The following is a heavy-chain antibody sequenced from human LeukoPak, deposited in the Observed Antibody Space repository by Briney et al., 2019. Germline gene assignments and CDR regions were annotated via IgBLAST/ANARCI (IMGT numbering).Heavy chain of an antibody. CDR3: ARGYSSPWDRYFDY. CDR2: IKQDGSEK. J-gene: IGHJ4*02. V-gene: IGHV3-7*01. Sequence: GGSLRLSCAASGFTFSSYWMSWVRQAPGKGLEWVANIKQDGSEKYYVDSVKGRFTISRDNAKNLLNLQMNSLRAEDTAVYYCARGYSSPWDRYFDYWGQGTLVTVPS. CDR1: GFTFSSYW. D-gene: IGHD5-18*01.